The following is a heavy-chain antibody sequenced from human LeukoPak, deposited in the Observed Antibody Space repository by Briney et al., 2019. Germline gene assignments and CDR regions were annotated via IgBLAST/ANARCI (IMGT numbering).Heavy chain of an antibody. Sequence: GESLRISCEVSGYTFTAYWIGWVRQLPGEGLEWVGVIFPRDSTTRYMPPFQGQVTISADKSINTVYLQWRSLKASDTAMYYCAREAFGSGEVWGQGTLVIVSS. CDR3: AREAFGSGEV. CDR2: IFPRDSTT. CDR1: GYTFTAYW. D-gene: IGHD3-10*01. V-gene: IGHV5-51*01. J-gene: IGHJ4*02.